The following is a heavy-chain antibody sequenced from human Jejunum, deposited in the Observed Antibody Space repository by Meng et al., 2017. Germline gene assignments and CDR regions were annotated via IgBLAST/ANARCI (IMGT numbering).Heavy chain of an antibody. Sequence: QVQLQESGPGLVKPAQTLSLICTVSGGSISSDDYYWSWLRQPPGKGLEWIGYIHYIGSAFYHPALKSRATVSVDTSKNQFSLELKSVTAADTALYYCARERWEDYESRGFDSWGQGTLVTVSS. CDR2: IHYIGSA. CDR1: GGSISSDDYY. D-gene: IGHD3-22*01. J-gene: IGHJ4*02. V-gene: IGHV4-30-4*01. CDR3: ARERWEDYESRGFDS.